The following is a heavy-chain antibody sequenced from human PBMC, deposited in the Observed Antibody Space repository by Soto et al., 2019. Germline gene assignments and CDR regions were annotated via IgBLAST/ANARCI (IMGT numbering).Heavy chain of an antibody. Sequence: SLTFAVYVGSFSGYYWSWIRQPPGKGLEWIGEINHSGSTNYNPSLKSRVTISVDTSKNQFSLKLSSVTAADTAVYYCARGYQNRIAARPNWFAPWGQGTMVTV. V-gene: IGHV4-34*01. CDR3: ARGYQNRIAARPNWFAP. J-gene: IGHJ5*02. D-gene: IGHD6-6*01. CDR1: VGSFSGYY. CDR2: INHSGST.